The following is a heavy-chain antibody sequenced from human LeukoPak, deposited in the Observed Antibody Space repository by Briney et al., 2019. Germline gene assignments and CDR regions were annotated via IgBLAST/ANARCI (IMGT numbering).Heavy chain of an antibody. CDR3: ARGTGADNYFDY. CDR2: INPNGGGT. V-gene: IGHV1-2*02. D-gene: IGHD7-27*01. Sequence: GASVKVSHKPSVYTFTDYYMLWVRQAPGQGLEWMAWINPNGGGTNYAQKFQGRVAVTRDSSVSTAYMELSGLTSDDTAVFYCARGTGADNYFDYWAGGTLVTVSS. CDR1: VYTFTDYY. J-gene: IGHJ4*02.